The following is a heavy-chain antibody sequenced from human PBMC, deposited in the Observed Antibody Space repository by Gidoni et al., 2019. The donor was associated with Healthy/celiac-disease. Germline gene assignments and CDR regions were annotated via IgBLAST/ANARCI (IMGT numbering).Heavy chain of an antibody. CDR1: GFTFSSYG. Sequence: AAGGFTFSSYGMHWVRQAPGKGMEWVAVISYDGSNKYYADSVKGRFTISRDNSKNTLYLQMNSLRAEDTAVYYCAKALSVSYSSGWCDYWGQGTLVTVSS. J-gene: IGHJ4*02. V-gene: IGHV3-30*18. CDR3: AKALSVSYSSGWCDY. D-gene: IGHD6-19*01. CDR2: ISYDGSNK.